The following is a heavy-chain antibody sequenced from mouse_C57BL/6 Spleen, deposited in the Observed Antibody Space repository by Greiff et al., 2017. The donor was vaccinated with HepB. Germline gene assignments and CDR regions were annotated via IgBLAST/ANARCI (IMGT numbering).Heavy chain of an antibody. V-gene: IGHV14-1*01. D-gene: IGHD2-1*01. CDR3: IYGNYYAMDY. Sequence: EFQLQQSGAELVRPGASVKLSCTASGFNIKDYYMHWVKQRPEQGLEWIGRIDPEDGDTEYAPKFQGKATMTADTSSNTAYLQLSSLTSEDTAVYYWIYGNYYAMDYWGQGTSVTVSS. J-gene: IGHJ4*01. CDR2: IDPEDGDT. CDR1: GFNIKDYY.